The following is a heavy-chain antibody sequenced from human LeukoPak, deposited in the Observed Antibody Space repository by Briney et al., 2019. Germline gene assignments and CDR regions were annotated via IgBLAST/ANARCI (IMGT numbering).Heavy chain of an antibody. Sequence: GASVKVSCKASGYTFSMYNMHWVRQAPGQGLEWMGIINPSGGTSYAQKLQGRITMTRDTSTSTLYMELSSLRSEDTAVYYCARDRGGYCSSTSCYMGDAFDIWGQGTMVTVSS. CDR3: ARDRGGYCSSTSCYMGDAFDI. V-gene: IGHV1-46*01. CDR1: GYTFSMYN. CDR2: INPSGGT. D-gene: IGHD2-2*02. J-gene: IGHJ3*02.